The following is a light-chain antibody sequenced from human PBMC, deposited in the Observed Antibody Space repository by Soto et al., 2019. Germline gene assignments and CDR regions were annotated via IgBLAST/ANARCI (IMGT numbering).Light chain of an antibody. V-gene: IGLV2-11*01. Sequence: QSVLTQPRSVSGSPEQSVTISCTGTSSDVGGYNYVSWYQQHPGKAPKVMIYDVSERPSGVPDRFSGSKSGNTASLTISGLQAEDEADYYCCSYAGSPRYVFGTGTQLTVL. CDR3: CSYAGSPRYV. CDR1: SSDVGGYNY. J-gene: IGLJ1*01. CDR2: DVS.